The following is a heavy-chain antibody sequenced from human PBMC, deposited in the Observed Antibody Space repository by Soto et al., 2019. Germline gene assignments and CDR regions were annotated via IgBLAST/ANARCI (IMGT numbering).Heavy chain of an antibody. CDR2: IDWDDDK. J-gene: IGHJ6*02. Sequence: SGPTLVNPTQTLTLTCTFSGFSLSTSGMCVSWIRQPPGKALEWLALIDWDDDKYYSTSLKTRLTISKDTSKNQVVLTMTNMDPVDTATYYRARSGPAGYSSSWYPGGYYYYGMDVWGQGTTVTV. CDR3: ARSGPAGYSSSWYPGGYYYYGMDV. D-gene: IGHD6-13*01. CDR1: GFSLSTSGMC. V-gene: IGHV2-70*01.